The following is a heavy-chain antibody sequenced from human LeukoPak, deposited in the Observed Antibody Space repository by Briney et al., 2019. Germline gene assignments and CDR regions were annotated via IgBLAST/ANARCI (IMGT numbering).Heavy chain of an antibody. CDR3: ARAQTYGDSRLLLDY. V-gene: IGHV1-69*06. CDR2: IIPIFGTA. J-gene: IGHJ4*02. CDR1: GGTFSSYA. Sequence: GASVKVSCKASGGTFSSYAISWVRQAPGQGLEWMGGIIPIFGTANYAQKFQGRVTITADKSTSTAYMELSSLRSEDTAVYYCARAQTYGDSRLLLDYWGQGTLVTVSS. D-gene: IGHD4-17*01.